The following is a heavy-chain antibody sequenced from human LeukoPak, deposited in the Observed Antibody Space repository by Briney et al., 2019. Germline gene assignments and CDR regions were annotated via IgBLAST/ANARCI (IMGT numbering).Heavy chain of an antibody. J-gene: IGHJ4*02. CDR2: ISAYNGNT. CDR1: GYTFTSYG. CDR3: ARSGRGTYYYFDL. Sequence: ASVKVSCKASGYTFTSYGISWVRQAPGQGLEWMGWISAYNGNTNYAQKFQGRVTMTTDTSTSTTYMELTSLRFDDTAVYFCARSGRGTYYYFDLWGQGTLVSVSS. V-gene: IGHV1-18*01. D-gene: IGHD1-26*01.